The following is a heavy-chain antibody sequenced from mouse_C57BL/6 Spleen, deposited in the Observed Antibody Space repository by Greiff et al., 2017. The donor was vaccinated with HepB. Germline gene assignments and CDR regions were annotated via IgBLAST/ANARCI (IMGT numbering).Heavy chain of an antibody. CDR3: AVPSPYYYGSPWYFDV. V-gene: IGHV1-74*01. CDR1: GYTFTSYW. J-gene: IGHJ1*03. D-gene: IGHD1-1*01. CDR2: IHPSDSDT. Sequence: QVHVKQPGAELVKPGASVKVSCKASGYTFTSYWMHWVKQRPGQGLEWIGRIHPSDSDTNYNQKFKGKATLTVDKSSSTAYMQLSSLTSEDSAVYYCAVPSPYYYGSPWYFDVWGTGTTVTVSS.